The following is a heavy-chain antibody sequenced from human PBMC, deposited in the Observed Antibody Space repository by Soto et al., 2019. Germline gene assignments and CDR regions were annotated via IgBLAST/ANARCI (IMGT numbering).Heavy chain of an antibody. D-gene: IGHD3-10*01. Sequence: GASVKVSCKASGYTFTSYGISWVRQAPGQGLEWMGWISAYNGNTNYAQKLQGRVTMTTDTSTSTAYMELRSLRSDDTAVYYCARDVLLWFGESLGDVWGQGTTVTVSS. J-gene: IGHJ6*02. CDR2: ISAYNGNT. CDR3: ARDVLLWFGESLGDV. V-gene: IGHV1-18*01. CDR1: GYTFTSYG.